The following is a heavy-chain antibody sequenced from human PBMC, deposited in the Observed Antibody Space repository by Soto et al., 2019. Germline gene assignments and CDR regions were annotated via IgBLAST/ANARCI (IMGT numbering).Heavy chain of an antibody. J-gene: IGHJ4*02. D-gene: IGHD4-17*01. CDR1: GFTFSNYA. CDR2: ISGSGSNT. CDR3: AAPAYGDYGVDY. Sequence: EVPLLESGGGLVQPGGSLRLSCAASGFTFSNYAMNWVRQAPGKGLEWVSTISGSGSNTYYADSVKGRFTISRDNSKNTLYLQMNSLRAEDTAVYYCAAPAYGDYGVDYWGQGTLVTVSS. V-gene: IGHV3-23*01.